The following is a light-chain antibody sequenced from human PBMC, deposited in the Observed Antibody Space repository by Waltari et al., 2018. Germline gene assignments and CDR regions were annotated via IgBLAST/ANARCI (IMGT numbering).Light chain of an antibody. CDR1: QSLVHSDGNTY. CDR2: KVS. CDR3: MQGTHWPRT. V-gene: IGKV2-30*02. J-gene: IGKJ2*01. Sequence: DVVMTQSPLSLPVTLGQPASISCRSSQSLVHSDGNTYLHWLQQRPGQSQRRLIFKVSNRDSGVPDRFSGSGSGTDSTLKISRVEAEDVGVYYCMQGTHWPRTFGQGTKLEIK.